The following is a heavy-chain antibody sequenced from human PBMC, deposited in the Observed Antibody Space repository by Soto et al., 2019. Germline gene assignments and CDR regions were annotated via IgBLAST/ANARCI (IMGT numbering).Heavy chain of an antibody. CDR1: GFTFSYYW. J-gene: IGHJ3*02. Sequence: EVQLVESGGGLVQPGGSLRLSCAASGFTFSYYWMHWVRQAPGQGLVWVSRIHSDGSSTTYADSVKGRFTISRDNAKNTLYLQMNSLRAVDTAVYYCARGDKGAFDMWGQGTMVSVS. CDR2: IHSDGSST. V-gene: IGHV3-74*03. CDR3: ARGDKGAFDM.